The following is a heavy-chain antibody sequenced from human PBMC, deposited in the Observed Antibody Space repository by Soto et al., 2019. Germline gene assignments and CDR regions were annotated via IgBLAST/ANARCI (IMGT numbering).Heavy chain of an antibody. J-gene: IGHJ4*02. CDR3: AKDRFLEWLQWWGYFDY. Sequence: QVQLVESGGGVVQPGRSLRLSCAASGFTFSSYGMHWVRQAPGKGLEWVAVISYDGSNKYYADSVKGRFTISRDNSMNTLYLQMNSLRAEDTAVYYCAKDRFLEWLQWWGYFDYWGQGTLVTVSS. CDR2: ISYDGSNK. D-gene: IGHD3-3*01. V-gene: IGHV3-30*18. CDR1: GFTFSSYG.